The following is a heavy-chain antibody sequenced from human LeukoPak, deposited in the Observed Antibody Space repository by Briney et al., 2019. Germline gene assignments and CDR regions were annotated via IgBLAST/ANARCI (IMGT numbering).Heavy chain of an antibody. J-gene: IGHJ6*02. CDR2: INHSGST. CDR3: AREEGQYYCYGMDV. CDR1: GGSFSGYY. Sequence: SETLSLTCAVYGGSFSGYYWSWIRQPPGKGLEWIGEINHSGSTNYNPSLKSRVTISVDTSKNQFSLKLSSVTAADTAVYYCAREEGQYYCYGMDVWGQGTTVTVSS. V-gene: IGHV4-34*01.